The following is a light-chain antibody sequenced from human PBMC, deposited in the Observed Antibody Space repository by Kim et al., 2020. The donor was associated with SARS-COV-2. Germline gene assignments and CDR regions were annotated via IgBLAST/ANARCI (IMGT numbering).Light chain of an antibody. CDR3: QKYDTAPWT. Sequence: ASVGDRVTSTCRASQGISNYLAWYQQKPGEAPKLLIYAASTLQFGVSTRFSGSGSGTEFTLTISALQPEDVATYYCQKYDTAPWTFGHGTKVDIK. CDR1: QGISNY. V-gene: IGKV1-27*01. J-gene: IGKJ1*01. CDR2: AAS.